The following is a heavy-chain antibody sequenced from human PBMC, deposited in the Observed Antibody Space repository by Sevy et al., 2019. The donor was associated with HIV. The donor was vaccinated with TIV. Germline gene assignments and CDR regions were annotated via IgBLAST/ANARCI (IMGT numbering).Heavy chain of an antibody. V-gene: IGHV3-30*02. CDR2: IRYDGSNK. CDR3: AKGRREDIVAVVAATPNQADAFDI. J-gene: IGHJ3*02. D-gene: IGHD2-15*01. Sequence: GGSLRLSCAASGFTFSSYGMHWVRQAPGKGLEWVAFIRYDGSNKYYADSVKGRFTISRDNSKNTLYLQMNSLRAEDTAVYYCAKGRREDIVAVVAATPNQADAFDIWGQRTMVTVSS. CDR1: GFTFSSYG.